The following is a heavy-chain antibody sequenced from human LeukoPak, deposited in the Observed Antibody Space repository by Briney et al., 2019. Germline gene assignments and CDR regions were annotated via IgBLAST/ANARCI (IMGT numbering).Heavy chain of an antibody. D-gene: IGHD3-22*01. J-gene: IGHJ4*02. CDR3: AKDRAYYSDSSGYYLVRAYDY. CDR1: GFTFSSYG. Sequence: GGSLRLSCAASGFTFSSYGMSWVRQAPGKGLEWVSAISTSGDTTYYADSVKGRFTISRDNSKNTLYLQMNSLRAEDTAVYYCAKDRAYYSDSSGYYLVRAYDYWGQGTLVTVSS. CDR2: ISTSGDTT. V-gene: IGHV3-23*01.